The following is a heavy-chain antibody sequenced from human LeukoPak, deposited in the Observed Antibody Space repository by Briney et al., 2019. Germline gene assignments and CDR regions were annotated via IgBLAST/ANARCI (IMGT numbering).Heavy chain of an antibody. CDR3: ALGSAFPY. CDR1: GDSISSYY. V-gene: IGHV4-59*05. CDR2: ISYSGAS. D-gene: IGHD3-10*01. J-gene: IGHJ4*02. Sequence: SETLSLTCTVSGDSISSYYWSWIRQPPGKGLEWIGSISYSGASYYNSSLKSRVTISVGTSNSQLSLTLTSLTAADTAVYYCALGSAFPYWGQGILVTVSS.